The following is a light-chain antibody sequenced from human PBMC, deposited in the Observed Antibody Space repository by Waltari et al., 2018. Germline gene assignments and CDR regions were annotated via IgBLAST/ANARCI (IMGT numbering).Light chain of an antibody. Sequence: QSALTPPASVSGSPGQSITIPCTGTSSDVGSYNLVSWYQHHPGKAPKLMIYEGSNRPSGISHRFSGSKSGNTASLTISGLQAEDEADYYCCSYAVGAIYVFGTGTKVTVL. CDR3: CSYAVGAIYV. CDR1: SSDVGSYNL. V-gene: IGLV2-23*01. J-gene: IGLJ1*01. CDR2: EGS.